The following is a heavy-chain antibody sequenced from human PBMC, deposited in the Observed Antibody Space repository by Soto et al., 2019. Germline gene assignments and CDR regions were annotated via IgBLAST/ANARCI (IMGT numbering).Heavy chain of an antibody. D-gene: IGHD4-17*01. CDR1: GYTFTTYG. Sequence: QVQLVQSGAEVKKPGASVKVSCKASGYTFTTYGITWVRQAPGQGLEWMGWISAYSGNTNYAQKLQGRLTVTTDTSTNTAYMDLRSLRSDDTAVYYCARVVKAGDYGDYGRYYFDYWGHGTLVTDSS. V-gene: IGHV1-18*04. J-gene: IGHJ4*01. CDR3: ARVVKAGDYGDYGRYYFDY. CDR2: ISAYSGNT.